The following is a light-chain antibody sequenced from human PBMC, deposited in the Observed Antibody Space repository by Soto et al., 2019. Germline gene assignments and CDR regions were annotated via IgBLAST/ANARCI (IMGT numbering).Light chain of an antibody. CDR2: EVS. J-gene: IGLJ3*02. CDR3: SSYTSSSTWV. CDR1: SSDVGGYNY. Sequence: QSVLTQPASVSGSPGQSITISCTGTSSDVGGYNYVSWYQQHPGKAPKLMIYEVSNRPSGVSNRFSGSKSGNTASLTISGLQAEEEADYYCSSYTSSSTWVFGGGTKLTFL. V-gene: IGLV2-14*01.